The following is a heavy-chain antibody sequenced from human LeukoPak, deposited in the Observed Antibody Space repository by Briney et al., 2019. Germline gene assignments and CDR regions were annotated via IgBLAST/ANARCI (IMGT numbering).Heavy chain of an antibody. CDR3: ARVSSSGWYYGY. CDR2: IRYDGSNK. CDR1: RFTFSSYG. Sequence: GGSLRLSCAASRFTFSSYGMHWVRQAPGKGLEWVAFIRYDGSNKYYADSVKGRFTISRDNSKNTLYLQMNSLRAEDTAVYYCARVSSSGWYYGYWGQGTLVTVSS. V-gene: IGHV3-30*02. D-gene: IGHD6-19*01. J-gene: IGHJ4*02.